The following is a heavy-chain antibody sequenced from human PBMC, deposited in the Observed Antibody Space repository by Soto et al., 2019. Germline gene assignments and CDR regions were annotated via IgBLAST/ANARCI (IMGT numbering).Heavy chain of an antibody. CDR1: GFTFSSYW. J-gene: IGHJ5*02. D-gene: IGHD2-15*01. CDR3: ARASDIVEPDWIDP. Sequence: GGSLRLSCAASGFTFSSYWMHWVRQAPGKGLVWVSRINSDGSSTSYADSVKGRFTISRDNAKNTLYLQMNSLRAEDTAVYYCARASDIVEPDWIDPWGQGTLVTVSS. CDR2: INSDGSST. V-gene: IGHV3-74*01.